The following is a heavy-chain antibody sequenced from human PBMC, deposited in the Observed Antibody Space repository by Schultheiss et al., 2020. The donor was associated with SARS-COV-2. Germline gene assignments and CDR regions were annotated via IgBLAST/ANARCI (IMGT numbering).Heavy chain of an antibody. V-gene: IGHV4-59*10. CDR1: GGSISSYY. CDR2: IYTSGST. CDR3: ARGRLVLWFGELKGNWFDP. J-gene: IGHJ5*02. Sequence: SETLSLTCAVYGGSISSYYWSWIRQPAGKGLEWIGRIYTSGSTNYNPSLKSRVTMSVDTSKNQFSLKLSSVTAADTAVYYCARGRLVLWFGELKGNWFDPWGQGTLVTVSS. D-gene: IGHD3-10*01.